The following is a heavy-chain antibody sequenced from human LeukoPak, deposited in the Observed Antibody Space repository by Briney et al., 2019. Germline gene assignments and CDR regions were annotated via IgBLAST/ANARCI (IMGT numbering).Heavy chain of an antibody. V-gene: IGHV4-59*01. D-gene: IGHD2-2*01. Sequence: PSETLSLTCTVSGGSISSYYWSWIRQPPGKGLEWIGYIYYSGSTNYNPSLKSRVTISVDTSKNQFSLKLSPVTAADTAVYYCARGVVVPAAKSLNWFDPWGQGTLVTVSS. CDR2: IYYSGST. CDR3: ARGVVVPAAKSLNWFDP. CDR1: GGSISSYY. J-gene: IGHJ5*02.